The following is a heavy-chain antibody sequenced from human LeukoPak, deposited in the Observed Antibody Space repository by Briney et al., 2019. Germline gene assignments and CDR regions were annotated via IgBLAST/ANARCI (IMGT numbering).Heavy chain of an antibody. CDR3: ARGRIAAIGFDP. CDR1: GYTFTSYD. V-gene: IGHV1-8*03. CDR2: MNPNSGNT. D-gene: IGHD6-13*01. J-gene: IGHJ5*02. Sequence: AAVKVSCKASGYTFTSYDINWVRQATGQGLEWMGWMNPNSGNTGYAQKFQGRVTITRNTSISTAYMDLSSLRSEDTAVYYCARGRIAAIGFDPWGQGTLVTVSS.